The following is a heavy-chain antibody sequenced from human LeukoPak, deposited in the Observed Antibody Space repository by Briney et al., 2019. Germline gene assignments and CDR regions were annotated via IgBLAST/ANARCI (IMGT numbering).Heavy chain of an antibody. D-gene: IGHD5-18*01. Sequence: PSETLSLTCTVSGGSISSGDYYWSWIRQPPGKGLGWIGYIYYSGSTYYNPSLKSRVTISVDTSKNQFSLKLSSVTAADTAVYYCARSRGYSYGTTFLDYWGQGTLVTVSS. CDR1: GGSISSGDYY. CDR3: ARSRGYSYGTTFLDY. J-gene: IGHJ4*02. CDR2: IYYSGST. V-gene: IGHV4-30-4*01.